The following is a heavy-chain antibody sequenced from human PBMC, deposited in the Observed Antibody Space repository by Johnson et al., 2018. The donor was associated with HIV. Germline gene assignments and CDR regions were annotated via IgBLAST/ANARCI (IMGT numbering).Heavy chain of an antibody. D-gene: IGHD1-26*01. Sequence: QVQLVESGGGVVQPGRSLRLSCAASGFTFSSYGMHWVRQAPAKGLEWVAFISYDGSDKYYADSVKGRFTISRDNAKNSLYLQMNSLRAEDTALYYCANGLGWELLTHDAFDIWGQGTMVTVSS. CDR1: GFTFSSYG. CDR3: ANGLGWELLTHDAFDI. V-gene: IGHV3-30*18. J-gene: IGHJ3*02. CDR2: ISYDGSDK.